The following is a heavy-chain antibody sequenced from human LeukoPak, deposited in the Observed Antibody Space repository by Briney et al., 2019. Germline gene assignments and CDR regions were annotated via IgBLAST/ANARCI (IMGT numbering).Heavy chain of an antibody. J-gene: IGHJ4*02. D-gene: IGHD3-3*01. Sequence: GGSLRLSCAASGFTFSSYAMRWVRQAPGKGLEWVSAISGSGGSTCYADSVKGRFTISRDNSKNTLYLQMNSLRAEDTAVYYCAKVDTIFGVVISYRLFDYWGQGTLVTVSS. CDR3: AKVDTIFGVVISYRLFDY. V-gene: IGHV3-23*01. CDR2: ISGSGGST. CDR1: GFTFSSYA.